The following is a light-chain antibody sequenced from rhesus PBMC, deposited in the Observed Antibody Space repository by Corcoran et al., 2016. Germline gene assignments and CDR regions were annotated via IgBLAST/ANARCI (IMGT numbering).Light chain of an antibody. V-gene: IGKV1-28*02. CDR1: QDIGRY. J-gene: IGKJ1*01. CDR2: TAS. Sequence: DIQMTQSSSSLSASVGDTVTITCRASQDIGRYLNWFQQKPGKAPKLLIYTASSLESGVPSRFSGRGSGTEFTFTSSSLQPEDFASYDCLQHKSYPRTFGQGTKVEIK. CDR3: LQHKSYPRT.